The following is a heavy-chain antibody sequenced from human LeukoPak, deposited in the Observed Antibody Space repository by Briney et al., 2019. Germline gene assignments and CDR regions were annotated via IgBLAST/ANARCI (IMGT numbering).Heavy chain of an antibody. D-gene: IGHD3-22*01. V-gene: IGHV4-34*01. Sequence: TSETLSLTCAVYGGSFSGYYWSWIRQPPGKGLEWIGEINHSGSTNYNPSLKSRVTISVDTSKNQFSLKLSSVTAADTAVYYCARDDSSGYGIDYWGQGTLVTVSS. CDR1: GGSFSGYY. J-gene: IGHJ4*02. CDR2: INHSGST. CDR3: ARDDSSGYGIDY.